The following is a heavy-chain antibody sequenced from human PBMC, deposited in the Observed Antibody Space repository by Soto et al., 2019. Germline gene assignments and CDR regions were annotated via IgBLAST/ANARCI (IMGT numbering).Heavy chain of an antibody. CDR3: AREMVRGVRQSPNDY. CDR2: ISAYNGNT. Sequence: VASVKVSCKASGYTFTSYGISWVRQAPGQGLEWMGWISAYNGNTNYAQKLQGRVTMTTDTSTSTAYMELRSLRSDDTAVYYCAREMVRGVRQSPNDYWGQGTLVTVSS. CDR1: GYTFTSYG. J-gene: IGHJ4*02. D-gene: IGHD3-10*01. V-gene: IGHV1-18*01.